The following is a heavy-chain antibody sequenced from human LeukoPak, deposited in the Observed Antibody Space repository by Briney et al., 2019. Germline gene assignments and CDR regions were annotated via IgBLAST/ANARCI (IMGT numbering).Heavy chain of an antibody. J-gene: IGHJ3*02. D-gene: IGHD3-10*01. CDR2: IIPILGIA. CDR1: GGTFSSYA. Sequence: SVKVSCKASGGTFSSYAISWVRQASGQGLEWMGRIIPILGIANYAQKFQGRVTITADKSTSTAYMELSSLRSEDTAVYYCAREKITMVRGVITGYDAFDIWGQGTMVTVSS. CDR3: AREKITMVRGVITGYDAFDI. V-gene: IGHV1-69*04.